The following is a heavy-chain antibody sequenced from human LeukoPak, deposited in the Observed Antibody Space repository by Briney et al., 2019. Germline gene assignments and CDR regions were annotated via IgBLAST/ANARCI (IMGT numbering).Heavy chain of an antibody. CDR1: GGSISSYY. CDR3: ARSHPWYYYHYMDV. Sequence: SSETLSLTCTVSGGSISSYYWSWIRQPPGKGLEWIGYIYYSGSTNYNPSLKSRVTISVDTSKNQFTLKLSSVTAADTAVYYCARSHPWYYYHYMDVWGKGTTVTVSS. CDR2: IYYSGST. J-gene: IGHJ6*03. V-gene: IGHV4-59*01.